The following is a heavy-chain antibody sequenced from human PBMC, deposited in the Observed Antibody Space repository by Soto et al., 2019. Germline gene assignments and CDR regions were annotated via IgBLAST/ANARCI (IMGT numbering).Heavy chain of an antibody. Sequence: PGGSLRLSCAASGFTFSGYYMSLIRQSPGKGLEWVSYISSSGSTIYYADSVKGRFTISRDNAKNSLYLKMKSLRAEETAVYYCARASYCSSTSCNGWFDPWDQGPLVTLSS. D-gene: IGHD2-2*01. CDR3: ARASYCSSTSCNGWFDP. J-gene: IGHJ5*02. CDR2: ISSSGSTI. V-gene: IGHV3-11*01. CDR1: GFTFSGYY.